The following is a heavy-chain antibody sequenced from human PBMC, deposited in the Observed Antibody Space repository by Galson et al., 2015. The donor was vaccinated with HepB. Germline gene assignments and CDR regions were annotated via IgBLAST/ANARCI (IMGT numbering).Heavy chain of an antibody. V-gene: IGHV3-66*01. D-gene: IGHD1-26*01. J-gene: IGHJ5*02. CDR3: ARDSLKWRWFDP. CDR1: GFTVSSNY. CDR2: IYSGGST. Sequence: SLRLSCAASGFTVSSNYMSWVRQAPGKGLEWVSVIYSGGSTYYADSVKGRFTISRDNSKNTLYLQMNSLRAEDTAVYYCARDSLKWRWFDPWGQGTLLTVSS.